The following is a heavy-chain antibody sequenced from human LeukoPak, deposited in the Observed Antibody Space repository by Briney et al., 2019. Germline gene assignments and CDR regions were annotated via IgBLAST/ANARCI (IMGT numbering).Heavy chain of an antibody. J-gene: IGHJ4*02. CDR3: AKDMVRYFDWLSHGVDY. CDR2: ISGSGGST. Sequence: PGGSLRLSCAASGFIVSSKYMSWVRRAPGKGLEWVSAISGSGGSTYYADSVKGRFTISRDNSKNSLYLQMNSLRAEDTALYYCAKDMVRYFDWLSHGVDYWGQGTLVTVSS. CDR1: GFIVSSKY. D-gene: IGHD3-9*01. V-gene: IGHV3-23*01.